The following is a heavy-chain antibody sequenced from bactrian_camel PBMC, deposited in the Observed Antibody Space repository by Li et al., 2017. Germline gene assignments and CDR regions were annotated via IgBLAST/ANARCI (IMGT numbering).Heavy chain of an antibody. CDR1: GSKDNRYC. V-gene: IGHV3S53*01. CDR3: ATDGGPVELVSCTSVDFEFGY. J-gene: IGHJ6*01. D-gene: IGHD6*01. Sequence: HVQLVESGGGSVQAGGSLRLSCVASGSKDNRYCMGWLRQAPGKEREGVAAILRDGEVSIADSVLGRFTISRDDANNALYLQMSSLKPEDSAMYYCATDGGPVELVSCTSVDFEFGYWGQGTQVTVS. CDR2: ILRDGEV.